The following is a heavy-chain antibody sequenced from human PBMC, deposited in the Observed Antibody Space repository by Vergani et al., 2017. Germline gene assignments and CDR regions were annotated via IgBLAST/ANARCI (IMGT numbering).Heavy chain of an antibody. D-gene: IGHD1-7*01. Sequence: EVQLVESGGGLVQPGGSLRLSCAASGFTFSNAWMSWVRQAPGKGLEWVGRIKSKTDGGTTDYAAPVKGRFTISRDDSKNTLYLQMNSLKTEDTAVYYCTTGSSWNYPYYYYYYMDVWGKGTTVTVSS. CDR2: IKSKTDGGTT. V-gene: IGHV3-15*01. CDR1: GFTFSNAW. J-gene: IGHJ6*03. CDR3: TTGSSWNYPYYYYYYMDV.